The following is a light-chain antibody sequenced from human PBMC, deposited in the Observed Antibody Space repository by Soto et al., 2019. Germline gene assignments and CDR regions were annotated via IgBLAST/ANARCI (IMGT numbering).Light chain of an antibody. CDR1: SSDVGGYNY. Sequence: QSVLTQPASVSGSPGQSITISCTGTSSDVGGYNYVSWYQQHPGKAPKLMIYEVSNRPSGVSNRFSGSKSGNTASLTVSGLQAEDEADYYCSSYTGGTPSYVFGTGTKGTVL. CDR3: SSYTGGTPSYV. CDR2: EVS. J-gene: IGLJ1*01. V-gene: IGLV2-14*01.